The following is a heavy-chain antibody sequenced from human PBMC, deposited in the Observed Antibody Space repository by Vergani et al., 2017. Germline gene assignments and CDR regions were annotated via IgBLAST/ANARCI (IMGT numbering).Heavy chain of an antibody. CDR2: INHSGST. V-gene: IGHV4-34*01. Sequence: QVQLQESGPGLVKPSETLSLTCTVSGGSFSGYYWSWIRQPPGKGLEWSGEINHSGSTNYNPSLKSRVTISVDTSKNQFSLKLSSVTAADTAVYYCARILTYCGGDCSPGAVDIWGQGTMVTVSS. J-gene: IGHJ3*02. D-gene: IGHD2-21*02. CDR3: ARILTYCGGDCSPGAVDI. CDR1: GGSFSGYY.